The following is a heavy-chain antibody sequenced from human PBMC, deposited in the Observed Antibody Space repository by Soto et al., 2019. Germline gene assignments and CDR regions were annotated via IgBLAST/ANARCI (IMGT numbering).Heavy chain of an antibody. J-gene: IGHJ6*03. D-gene: IGHD2-15*01. V-gene: IGHV3-9*01. CDR3: AKDERVAATGYYYYYMDV. CDR2: ISWNSGSI. CDR1: GFTFDDYA. Sequence: GGSLRLSCAASGFTFDDYAMHWVRQAPGKGLEWVSGISWNSGSIGYADSVKGRFTTSRDNAKNSLYLQMNSLRAEDTALYYCAKDERVAATGYYYYYMDVWGKGTTVTVSS.